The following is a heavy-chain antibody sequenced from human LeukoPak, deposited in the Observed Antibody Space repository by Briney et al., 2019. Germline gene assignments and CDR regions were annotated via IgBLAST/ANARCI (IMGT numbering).Heavy chain of an antibody. CDR3: ARVARHDYAYYPGGNYFDY. J-gene: IGHJ4*02. V-gene: IGHV4-38-2*02. CDR2: FYDSGNT. D-gene: IGHD4-17*01. Sequence: SETLSLTCTVSGYSISSGYYWGWIRQPPGKGLEWIGSFYDSGNTYYNPSLKSRVTISVDTSKNQFSLKVRSVTAADTAVYYCARVARHDYAYYPGGNYFDYWGQGTLVTVSS. CDR1: GYSISSGYY.